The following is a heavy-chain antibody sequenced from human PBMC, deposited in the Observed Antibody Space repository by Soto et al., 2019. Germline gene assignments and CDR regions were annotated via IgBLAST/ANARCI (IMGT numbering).Heavy chain of an antibody. D-gene: IGHD3-3*01. J-gene: IGHJ4*02. CDR1: GYTFTSYS. Sequence: QVQLVQSGAEVKKPGASVKVSCEASGYTFTSYSIHWVRQAPRQRLEWMGWINAGNGNTKYSQKFQGRVTITRDTSATTAYMELSSLRSEDTAVYYCAREHDFWSNYCFDYWGQGTLVIVSS. V-gene: IGHV1-3*01. CDR2: INAGNGNT. CDR3: AREHDFWSNYCFDY.